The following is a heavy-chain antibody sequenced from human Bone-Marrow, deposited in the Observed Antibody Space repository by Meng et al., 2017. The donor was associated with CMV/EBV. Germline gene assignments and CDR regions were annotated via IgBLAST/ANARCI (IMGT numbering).Heavy chain of an antibody. CDR3: ARAGSIVVVPAAMNY. CDR1: GFTFSSYA. V-gene: IGHV3-30-3*01. Sequence: GESLKIPCAASGFTFSSYAMHWVRQAPGKGLEWVAVISYDGSNKYYADSVKGRFTISRDNSKNTLYLQMNSLRAEDTAVYYCARAGSIVVVPAAMNYWGQGTLVTVSS. D-gene: IGHD2-2*01. J-gene: IGHJ4*02. CDR2: ISYDGSNK.